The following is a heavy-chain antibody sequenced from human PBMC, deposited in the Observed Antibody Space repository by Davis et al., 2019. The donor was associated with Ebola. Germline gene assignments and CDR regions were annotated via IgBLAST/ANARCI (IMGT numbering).Heavy chain of an antibody. V-gene: IGHV4-4*02. D-gene: IGHD6-13*01. CDR3: ARLRGEAGKIARYYFDY. CDR2: INHSGST. CDR1: GGSISSSNW. Sequence: GSLRLSCAVSGGSISSSNWWSWVRQPPGKGLEWIGEINHSGSTNYNPSLKSRVTISVDTSKNQFSLKLSSVTAADTAVYYCARLRGEAGKIARYYFDYWGQGTLVTVSS. J-gene: IGHJ4*02.